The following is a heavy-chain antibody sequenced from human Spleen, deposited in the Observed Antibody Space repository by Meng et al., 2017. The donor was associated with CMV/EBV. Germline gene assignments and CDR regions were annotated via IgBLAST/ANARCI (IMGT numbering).Heavy chain of an antibody. V-gene: IGHV3-30-3*01. CDR2: ISYDGSNK. J-gene: IGHJ4*02. D-gene: IGHD2-15*01. CDR1: GFTFSSYA. CDR3: AREGGLDY. Sequence: VQLGESGGGLVKPGGSLRLSCAASGFTFSSYAMHWVRQAPGKGLEWVAVISYDGSNKYYADSVKGRFTISRDNSKNTLYLQMNSLRAEDTAVYYCAREGGLDYWGQGTLVTVSS.